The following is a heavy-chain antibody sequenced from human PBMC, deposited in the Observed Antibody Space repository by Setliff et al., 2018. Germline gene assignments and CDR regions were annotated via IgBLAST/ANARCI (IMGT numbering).Heavy chain of an antibody. CDR1: GGSISSYY. J-gene: IGHJ6*03. CDR2: IYASGTT. D-gene: IGHD3-10*01. V-gene: IGHV4-4*08. Sequence: PSETLSLTCTVSGGSISSYYWSWIRQPPGKGLEWIWYIYASGTTNYNPSLKSRVTKSVDTSKNQLSLKLSSVTAADTAVYYCAKVPITKVYFYMDVWGKGTTVTVSS. CDR3: AKVPITKVYFYMDV.